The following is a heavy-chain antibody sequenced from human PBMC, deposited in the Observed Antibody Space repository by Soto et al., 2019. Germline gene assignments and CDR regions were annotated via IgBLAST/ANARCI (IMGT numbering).Heavy chain of an antibody. CDR1: GFTLSSYG. J-gene: IGHJ3*02. D-gene: IGHD6-13*01. Sequence: PGGSLRLSCAVSGFTLSSYGMHWVRQAPVKGLEWVAVIWYDGSNKYYADSVKGRFTISRDSSKNTLYLQMNSLRAEDTAVYYCARGRSYSSSWPSAFDICGQGTMVTVSS. V-gene: IGHV3-33*01. CDR3: ARGRSYSSSWPSAFDI. CDR2: IWYDGSNK.